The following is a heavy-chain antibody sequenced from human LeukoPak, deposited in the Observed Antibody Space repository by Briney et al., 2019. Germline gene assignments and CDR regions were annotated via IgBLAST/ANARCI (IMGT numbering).Heavy chain of an antibody. J-gene: IGHJ4*02. CDR2: MKPSSGDT. Sequence: ASVKASCKASGYTFTSYDINWVRQATGQGLEWMGWMKPSSGDTGYTQKFQGRVTMTRDTSISTAYMELSSLRSEDTAVYYCTRGFNGEDSWGQGTLVTVSS. D-gene: IGHD3-10*01. V-gene: IGHV1-8*01. CDR1: GYTFTSYD. CDR3: TRGFNGEDS.